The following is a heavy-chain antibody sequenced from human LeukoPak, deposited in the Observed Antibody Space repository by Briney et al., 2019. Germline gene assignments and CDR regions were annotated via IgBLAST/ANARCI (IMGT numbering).Heavy chain of an antibody. CDR3: ARERAPAYNFYVDV. D-gene: IGHD3/OR15-3a*01. J-gene: IGHJ6*03. CDR1: GGSISSYY. V-gene: IGHV4-4*07. Sequence: SETLSLTCTVSGGSISSYYWSWIRQPAGKGLEWIGRIYTSGSTNYNPSLKSRVTMSVDTSKNQFSLKLSSVTAADTAVYYCARERAPAYNFYVDVWGKGTKVTVSS. CDR2: IYTSGST.